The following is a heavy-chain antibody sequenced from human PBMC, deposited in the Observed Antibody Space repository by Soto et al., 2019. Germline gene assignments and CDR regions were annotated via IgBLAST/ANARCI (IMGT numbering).Heavy chain of an antibody. Sequence: KQSQTLSLTCAISGDSVSSNSAAWNWIRQSPSRGLEWLGRTYYRSKWYNDYAVSVKSRITINPDTSKNQFSLQLNSVTPEDTAVYYCAREDSIIPSYYYDSSGYYGIFDYWGQGTLVTVSS. D-gene: IGHD3-22*01. CDR2: TYYRSKWYN. V-gene: IGHV6-1*01. J-gene: IGHJ4*02. CDR3: AREDSIIPSYYYDSSGYYGIFDY. CDR1: GDSVSSNSAA.